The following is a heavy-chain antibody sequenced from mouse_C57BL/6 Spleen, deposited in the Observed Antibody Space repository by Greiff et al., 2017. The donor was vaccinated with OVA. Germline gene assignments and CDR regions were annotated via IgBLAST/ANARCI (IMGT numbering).Heavy chain of an antibody. CDR2: ISSGGSYT. V-gene: IGHV5-6*01. D-gene: IGHD2-4*01. Sequence: EVQVVESGGDLVKPGGSLKLSCAASGFTFSSYGMSWVRQTPDKRLEWVATISSGGSYTYYPDSVKGRFTISRDNAKNTLYLQMSSLKSEDTAMYYCARQIDYDYDGYAMDYWGQGTSVTVSS. CDR1: GFTFSSYG. J-gene: IGHJ4*01. CDR3: ARQIDYDYDGYAMDY.